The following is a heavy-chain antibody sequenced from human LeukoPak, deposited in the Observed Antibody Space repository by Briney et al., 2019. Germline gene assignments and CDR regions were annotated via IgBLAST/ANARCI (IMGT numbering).Heavy chain of an antibody. D-gene: IGHD6-13*01. V-gene: IGHV4-59*01. J-gene: IGHJ4*02. CDR3: ARGVYIAASQYGY. CDR2: IYYSGTT. CDR1: GGSISSYY. Sequence: PSETLSLTCTVSGGSISSYYWSWIRQPPGKGMEWIGYIYYSGTTNYNPSLKSRVTISVDTSKNQFSLRLSSVTAADTAVYYCARGVYIAASQYGYWGQGTLVTVSS.